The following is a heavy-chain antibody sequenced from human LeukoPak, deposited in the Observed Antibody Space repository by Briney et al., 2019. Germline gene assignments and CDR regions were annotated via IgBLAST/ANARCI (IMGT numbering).Heavy chain of an antibody. V-gene: IGHV1-2*02. CDR3: ARDSTFGELPH. D-gene: IGHD3-10*01. J-gene: IGHJ4*02. Sequence: EASVKVSCKASGYTFTGYYMYWVRQAPGQGLEWMGWINPNSDGTNYAQKFQGRVTITTDTSISTAYMELSRLTSDDTAVYYCARDSTFGELPHWGQGTLVTVSS. CDR1: GYTFTGYY. CDR2: INPNSDGT.